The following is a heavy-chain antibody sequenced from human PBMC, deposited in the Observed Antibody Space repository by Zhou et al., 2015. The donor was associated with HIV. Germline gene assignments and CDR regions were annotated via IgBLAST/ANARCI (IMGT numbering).Heavy chain of an antibody. CDR3: ARGLLHCSSCLDV. CDR1: GFRFEDYA. Sequence: EVQLEESGGGLVKPGRSLRLSCAASGFRFEDYAMHWVRQVPGKGLEWLASITWDGSDKDYADSVKGRFTISRDNARKSLSLQMSGLRADDMALYYCARGLLHCSSCLDVWGIGTTVTVSS. J-gene: IGHJ6*03. V-gene: IGHV3-9*03. D-gene: IGHD2-2*01. CDR2: ITWDGSDK.